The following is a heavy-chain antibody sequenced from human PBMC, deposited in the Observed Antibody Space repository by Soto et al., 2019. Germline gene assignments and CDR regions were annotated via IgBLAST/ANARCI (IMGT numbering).Heavy chain of an antibody. Sequence: SETLSLTCTVSGGSISSGGYYWSWIRQHPGKGLEWIGYIYNSETTNYNPSLKSRVTISIDTSKNQFSLVLSSVTAADTAVYYCGRRPGSGHAFDIWGQGTMVTVSS. J-gene: IGHJ3*02. CDR2: IYNSETT. CDR3: GRRPGSGHAFDI. CDR1: GGSISSGGYY. D-gene: IGHD3-10*01. V-gene: IGHV4-61*08.